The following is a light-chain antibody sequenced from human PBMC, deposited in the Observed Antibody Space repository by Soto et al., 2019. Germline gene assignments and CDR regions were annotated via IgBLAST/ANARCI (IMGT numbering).Light chain of an antibody. CDR2: DVN. V-gene: IGLV2-14*03. J-gene: IGLJ2*01. CDR1: SSDIGGYKY. CDR3: CSYTSSTSLI. Sequence: QSALTQPASVSGSPGQSITISCTGTSSDIGGYKYVSWYQQHPGKVPKLLIYDVNNRPSGVSDRFSGSKSGNTASLTISGLQAEDEAEYYCCSYTSSTSLIFGGGTKLT.